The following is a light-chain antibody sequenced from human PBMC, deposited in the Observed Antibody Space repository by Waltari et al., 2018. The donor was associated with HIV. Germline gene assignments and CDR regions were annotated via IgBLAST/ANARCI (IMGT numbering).Light chain of an antibody. J-gene: IGLJ1*01. CDR3: AGWDDSPSVYYV. CDR1: SYNIGNNY. V-gene: IGLV1-47*01. Sequence: SVMTQPPSASGTPGERVTISGSGSSYNIGNNYVYWYQQTPGTAPKLLIDRNDQRPSVVPDRFLGAKSRTSASLAISGLRSEDEAHDYCAGWDDSPSVYYVFGTATTVPVL. CDR2: RND.